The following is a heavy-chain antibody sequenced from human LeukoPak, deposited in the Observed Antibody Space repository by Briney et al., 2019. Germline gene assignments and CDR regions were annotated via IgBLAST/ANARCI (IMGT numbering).Heavy chain of an antibody. CDR1: GGSISSSSYY. CDR3: ARYVDIVATIIDY. CDR2: IYYSGST. D-gene: IGHD5-12*01. V-gene: IGHV4-39*07. J-gene: IGHJ4*02. Sequence: PSETLSLTCTVSGGSISSSSYYWGWIRQPPGKGLEWIGSIYYSGSTYYNPSLKSRVTISVDTSKNQFSPKLSSVTAADTAVYYCARYVDIVATIIDYWGQGTLVTVSS.